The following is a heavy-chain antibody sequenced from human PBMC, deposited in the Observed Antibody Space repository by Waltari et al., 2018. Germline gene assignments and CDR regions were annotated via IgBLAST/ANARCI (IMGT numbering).Heavy chain of an antibody. CDR2: IRGRGCST. V-gene: IGHV3-23*01. D-gene: IGHD3-10*01. CDR3: AKGSEYGSGSYYNPLDAFDI. J-gene: IGHJ3*02. Sequence: EVQLLESGGGLVQPGGSLRLSCAASGFTFSSYAMSWVRQAPGKGLEWVSAIRGRGCSTDYADSVKGRFTSSRDNSKNTLYLQMNSLRAEDTAVYYCAKGSEYGSGSYYNPLDAFDIWGQGTMVTVSS. CDR1: GFTFSSYA.